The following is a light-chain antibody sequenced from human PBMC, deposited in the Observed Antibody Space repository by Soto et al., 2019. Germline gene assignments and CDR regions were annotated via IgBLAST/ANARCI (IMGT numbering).Light chain of an antibody. Sequence: QSVLTQPPSVSAAPGQKVTISCSGSSSNIGGNSVSWYQQLPGTAPELLIYDDNKRPSGIPDRFSGSKSGTSATLGITGFXTGDEADYYCGSWDSSLSAYVFGTGTKVTVL. CDR3: GSWDSSLSAYV. CDR2: DDN. V-gene: IGLV1-51*01. CDR1: SSNIGGNS. J-gene: IGLJ1*01.